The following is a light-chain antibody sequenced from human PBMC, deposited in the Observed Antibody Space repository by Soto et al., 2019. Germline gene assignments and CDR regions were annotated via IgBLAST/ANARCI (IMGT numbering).Light chain of an antibody. J-gene: IGKJ5*01. Sequence: IVLTQSPVTLSVSPGERAPLSCRARQSVSSNLAWYQQKPGQAPRLLIYGASTRATGIPARFSGSGSGTEFTLTISSLQSEGFAVYYCQQYNNWLMTFGQGTRLEN. CDR3: QQYNNWLMT. CDR2: GAS. V-gene: IGKV3-15*01. CDR1: QSVSSN.